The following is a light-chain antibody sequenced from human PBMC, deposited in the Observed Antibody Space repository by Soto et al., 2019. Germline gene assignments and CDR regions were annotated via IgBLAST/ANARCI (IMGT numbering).Light chain of an antibody. CDR2: GAS. CDR3: QQFGSSSWT. CDR1: QSVSSSY. J-gene: IGKJ1*01. V-gene: IGKV3-20*01. Sequence: ESVLTQSPGTLSLSPGEKATLSCRASQSVSSSYLAWYQQKPGQAPRLLIYGASSRATGIPDRFSGGGSGKDFTLTVSRLEPEDFAVYYCQQFGSSSWTSGQGTKV.